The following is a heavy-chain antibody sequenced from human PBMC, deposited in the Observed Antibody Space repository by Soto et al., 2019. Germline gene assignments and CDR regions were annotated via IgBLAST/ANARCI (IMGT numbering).Heavy chain of an antibody. J-gene: IGHJ4*02. CDR2: ISSGSTI. V-gene: IGHV3-11*01. CDR1: GFTFSDYY. CDR3: ARDAFGVGYFDY. Sequence: QVQLVESGGGLVKPGGSLRLSCAASGFTFSDYYMSWIRQAPGKGLEWVSYISSGSTIYYADSVKGRFTISRDNAENSLYLQMNSLRAEDTAVYYCARDAFGVGYFDYWGQGTLVTVSS. D-gene: IGHD3-3*01.